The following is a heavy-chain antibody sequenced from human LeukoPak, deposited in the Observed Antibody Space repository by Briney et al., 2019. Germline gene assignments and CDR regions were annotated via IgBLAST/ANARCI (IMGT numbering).Heavy chain of an antibody. CDR2: IDPDSGGT. CDR1: GYTFTGYF. D-gene: IGHD5-12*01. Sequence: ASVKVSCKASGYTFTGYFMHWVRQAPGQGLEWMGWIDPDSGGTNYAQVFQGRVTVTRDKAISRAYMELSSLRSDGTAVYYCARVHRAGGWTLALDHWGQGTLVTVSS. V-gene: IGHV1-2*02. J-gene: IGHJ5*02. CDR3: ARVHRAGGWTLALDH.